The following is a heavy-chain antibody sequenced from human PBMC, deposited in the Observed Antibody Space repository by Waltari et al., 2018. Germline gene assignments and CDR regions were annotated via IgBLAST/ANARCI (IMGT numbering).Heavy chain of an antibody. CDR2: IYTSGST. CDR1: GGSISSYY. D-gene: IGHD1-26*01. Sequence: QVQLQESGPGLVKPSETLSLTCTVSGGSISSYYWSWIRPPPGKGLEWIGYIYTSGSTNYNPSLKSRVTISVDTSKNQFSLKLSSVTAADTAVYYCARGTRTNSGSCSYYYYYMDVWGKGTTVTVSS. CDR3: ARGTRTNSGSCSYYYYYMDV. J-gene: IGHJ6*03. V-gene: IGHV4-4*09.